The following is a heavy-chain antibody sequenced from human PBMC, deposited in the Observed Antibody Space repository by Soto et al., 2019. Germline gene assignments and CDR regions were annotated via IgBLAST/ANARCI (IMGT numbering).Heavy chain of an antibody. CDR1: GSTFNNFA. Sequence: QVVLLQSGAEVKAPGSSVRVSCQVSGSTFNNFAFSWVRQAPGNGPEWMGGIVVDSNTAEYSQRFQDRVTITADTSSKTLYMELDSLTFEDTAVYYCARAIKRWEVNYYFDFWGQGTLVTVSS. D-gene: IGHD1-26*01. CDR2: IVVDSNTA. CDR3: ARAIKRWEVNYYFDF. J-gene: IGHJ4*02. V-gene: IGHV1-69*06.